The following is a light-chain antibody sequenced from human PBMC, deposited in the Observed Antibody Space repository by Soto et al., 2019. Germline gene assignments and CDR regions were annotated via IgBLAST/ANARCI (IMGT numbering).Light chain of an antibody. V-gene: IGLV2-8*01. CDR1: SSDVGDYNY. Sequence: QSALTKPPSASGSPGQSVTISCTGTSSDVGDYNYVSWYQQHPGKAPKLMIYEVSKRPSGVPDRFSGSKSGNTASLTVSGLQADDEADYYFISYSGSTNVVFGGGTKLTVL. CDR3: ISYSGSTNVV. J-gene: IGLJ2*01. CDR2: EVS.